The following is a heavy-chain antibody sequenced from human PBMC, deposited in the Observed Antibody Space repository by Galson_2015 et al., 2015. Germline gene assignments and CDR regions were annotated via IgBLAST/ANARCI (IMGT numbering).Heavy chain of an antibody. J-gene: IGHJ4*02. CDR1: GFSLSTSGMC. CDR2: IDWDDDK. Sequence: PALVKPTQTLTLTCTFSGFSLSTSGMCVSWIRQPPGKALEWLALIDWDDDKYYSTSLKTRLTISKDTSKNQVVLTMTNMDPVDTATYYCARRDVSSGWYGYFDYWGQGTLVTVSS. V-gene: IGHV2-70*01. D-gene: IGHD6-19*01. CDR3: ARRDVSSGWYGYFDY.